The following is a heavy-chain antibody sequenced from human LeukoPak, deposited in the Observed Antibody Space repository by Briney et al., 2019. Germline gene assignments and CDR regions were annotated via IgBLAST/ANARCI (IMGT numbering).Heavy chain of an antibody. CDR1: GFTFSSYA. V-gene: IGHV3-23*01. J-gene: IGHJ3*01. CDR2: ISGSGGST. Sequence: GGSLRLSCAASGFTFSSYAMTWVRQAPGKGLEWVSGISGSGGSTYYADSVKGRFTISRDNPKNTLYLQMNSLRVEDTAVYYCAKGGRWDYYDSSHWGQGTMVTVSS. D-gene: IGHD3-22*01. CDR3: AKGGRWDYYDSSH.